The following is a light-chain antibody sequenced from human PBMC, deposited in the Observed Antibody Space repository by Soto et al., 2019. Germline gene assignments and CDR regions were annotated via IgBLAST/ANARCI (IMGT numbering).Light chain of an antibody. CDR3: MQALQTPLT. Sequence: DIVVTQSPLSLPVTPGEPASISCRSSQSLLHSNGYDYLDWYLQKPGQSPQLLIYLGSNQASGVPDRFSGSGSGTDFTLKISRVEAEDVGVYYCMQALQTPLTFGGGTKVEIK. J-gene: IGKJ4*01. CDR2: LGS. CDR1: QSLLHSNGYDY. V-gene: IGKV2-28*01.